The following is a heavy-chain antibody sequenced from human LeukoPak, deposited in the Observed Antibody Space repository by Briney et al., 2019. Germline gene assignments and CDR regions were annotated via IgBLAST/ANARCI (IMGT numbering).Heavy chain of an antibody. CDR1: GYTFTSYG. V-gene: IGHV1-69*13. CDR3: ARELWFGALTYYYYYYGMDV. D-gene: IGHD3-10*01. CDR2: IIPIFGTA. Sequence: GASVKVSCKASGYTFTSYGISWVRQAPGQGLEWMGGIIPIFGTANYAQRFQGRVTITADESTSTAYMELSSLRSEDTAVYYCARELWFGALTYYYYYYGMDVWGQGTTVTVSS. J-gene: IGHJ6*02.